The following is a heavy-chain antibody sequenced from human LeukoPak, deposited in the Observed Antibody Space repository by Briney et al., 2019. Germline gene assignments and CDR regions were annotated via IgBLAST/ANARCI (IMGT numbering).Heavy chain of an antibody. D-gene: IGHD3-10*01. V-gene: IGHV3-21*01. CDR3: ARDPMVPLFYFDY. CDR2: ISSSSSYI. J-gene: IGHJ4*02. CDR1: GFTFSSYE. Sequence: GGSLRLSCAASGFTFSSYEMNWVRQAPGKGLEWVSSISSSSSYIYYADSVKGRFTISRDNAKNSLYLQMNSLRAEDTAVYYCARDPMVPLFYFDYWGQGTLVTVSS.